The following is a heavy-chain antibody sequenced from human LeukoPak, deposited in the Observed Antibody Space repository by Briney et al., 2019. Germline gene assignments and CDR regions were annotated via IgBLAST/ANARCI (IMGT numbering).Heavy chain of an antibody. CDR3: ARGSERFLEWSPFDY. V-gene: IGHV3-30*04. CDR2: ISYDGSNK. J-gene: IGHJ4*02. CDR1: GFTFSSYA. Sequence: PGGSLTLSCAASGFTFSSYAMHWVRQAPGKGLEWVAVISYDGSNKYYADSVKGRFTISRDNSKNTLYLQMNSLRAEDTAVYYCARGSERFLEWSPFDYWGQGTLVTVSS. D-gene: IGHD3-3*01.